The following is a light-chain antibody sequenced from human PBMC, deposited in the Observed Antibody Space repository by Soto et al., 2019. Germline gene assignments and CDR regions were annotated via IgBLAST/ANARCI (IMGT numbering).Light chain of an antibody. CDR2: GAS. CDR1: QSVDSSY. Sequence: EIVLTQSPGTLSLSPGERATLSCRASQSVDSSYLAWYQHKPGQAPRLLLYGASSRATGIPDRFGGSGSGTDFTLTISRLEPEDFAVYYCQQYGSSPWTFGQGTKVEIK. CDR3: QQYGSSPWT. V-gene: IGKV3-20*01. J-gene: IGKJ1*01.